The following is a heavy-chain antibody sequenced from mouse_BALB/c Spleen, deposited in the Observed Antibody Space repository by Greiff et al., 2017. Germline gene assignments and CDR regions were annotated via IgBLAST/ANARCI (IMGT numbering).Heavy chain of an antibody. CDR2: IYPGNVNT. V-gene: IGHV1S56*01. CDR3: ARDGYYAMDY. D-gene: IGHD2-3*01. CDR1: GYTFTGYY. Sequence: VQLQESGPELVKPGASGRISCRASGYTFTGYYIHWVKQRPGQGLEWIGWIYPGNVNTKYNEKFKGKATLTADKSSSTAYMQLSSLTSEDSAVYFCARDGYYAMDYWGQGTSVTVSS. J-gene: IGHJ4*01.